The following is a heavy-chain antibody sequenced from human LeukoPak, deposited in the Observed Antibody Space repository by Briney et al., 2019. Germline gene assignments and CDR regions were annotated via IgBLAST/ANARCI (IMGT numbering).Heavy chain of an antibody. V-gene: IGHV1-18*01. CDR3: ATDVYYYDSSGYYDI. D-gene: IGHD3-22*01. CDR1: GYTFPSYG. J-gene: IGHJ3*02. Sequence: ASVNVSCKASGYTFPSYGISWVRQAPGQGLEWMGWISAYNGNTNYAQKLQGRVTMTTDTSTSTAYMELRSLRSDDTAVYYCATDVYYYDSSGYYDIWGQGTMVTVSS. CDR2: ISAYNGNT.